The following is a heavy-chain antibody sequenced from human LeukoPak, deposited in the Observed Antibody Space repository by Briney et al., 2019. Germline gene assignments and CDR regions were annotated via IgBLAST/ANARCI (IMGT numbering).Heavy chain of an antibody. CDR2: INHSGST. CDR3: ARDSDYLSN. Sequence: SETLSLTCAVYGGSFSGYYWSWIRQPPGKGLEWIGEINHSGSTNYNPSLKSRVTISVDTSKNQFSLKLSSVTAADTAVYYCARDSDYLSNWGQGTLVTVSS. V-gene: IGHV4-34*01. CDR1: GGSFSGYY. J-gene: IGHJ4*02. D-gene: IGHD4-11*01.